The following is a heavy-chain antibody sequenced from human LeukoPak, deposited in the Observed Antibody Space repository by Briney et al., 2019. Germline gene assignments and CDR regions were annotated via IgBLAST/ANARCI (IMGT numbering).Heavy chain of an antibody. CDR1: GFTFSSYW. CDR2: INSNGSST. J-gene: IGHJ4*01. Sequence: PGGSLRLSCAASGFTFSSYWMHWVRQAPGKGLVWVSRINSNGSSTSYADSVKGRFTISRDNSKNTLYLQMNSLRAEDTAVYYCAKGIYSSGWSYFDYWGHGTLVTVSS. D-gene: IGHD6-19*01. CDR3: AKGIYSSGWSYFDY. V-gene: IGHV3-74*01.